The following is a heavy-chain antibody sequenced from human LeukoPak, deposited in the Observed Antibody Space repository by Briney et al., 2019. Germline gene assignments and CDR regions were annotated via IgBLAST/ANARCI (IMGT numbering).Heavy chain of an antibody. Sequence: ASVKVSCKTSGGTFSSYGISWVRQAPGQGLEWMGWISAYNGNTNYAQKLQGRVTMTTDTSTSTAYMELRSLRSDDTAVYYCARDSPSSKNYYGSGSSPYWGQGTLVTVSS. CDR3: ARDSPSSKNYYGSGSSPY. D-gene: IGHD3-10*01. CDR1: GGTFSSYG. J-gene: IGHJ4*02. CDR2: ISAYNGNT. V-gene: IGHV1-18*01.